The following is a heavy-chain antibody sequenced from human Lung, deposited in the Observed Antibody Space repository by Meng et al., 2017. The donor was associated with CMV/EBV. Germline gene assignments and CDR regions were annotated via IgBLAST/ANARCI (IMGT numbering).Heavy chain of an antibody. CDR3: ARGSSSWYPKYYFDY. Sequence: GSLRLSCAVYGGSFSGYYWSWIRQPPGKGLEWIGEINHSGSTNYNPSLKSRVTISVDTSKNQFSLKLSSVTAADTAVYYCARGSSSWYPKYYFDYWGQGTLVTVSS. CDR2: INHSGST. V-gene: IGHV4-34*01. J-gene: IGHJ4*02. CDR1: GGSFSGYY. D-gene: IGHD6-13*01.